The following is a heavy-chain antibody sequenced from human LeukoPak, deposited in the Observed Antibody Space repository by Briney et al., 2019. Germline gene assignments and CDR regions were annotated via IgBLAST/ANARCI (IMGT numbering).Heavy chain of an antibody. Sequence: PGGSLRLSCAASGFTFSSYSMNWVRQAPGKGLEWVANIKQDGSEKYYVDSVKGRFTISRDNAKNSLYLQMNSLRAEDTAVYYCARSLGSSSWYEDAFDIWGQGTMVTVSS. J-gene: IGHJ3*02. D-gene: IGHD6-13*01. CDR2: IKQDGSEK. CDR3: ARSLGSSSWYEDAFDI. V-gene: IGHV3-7*01. CDR1: GFTFSSYS.